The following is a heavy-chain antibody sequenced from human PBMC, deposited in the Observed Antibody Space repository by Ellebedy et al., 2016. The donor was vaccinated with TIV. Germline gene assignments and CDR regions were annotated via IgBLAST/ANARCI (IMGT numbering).Heavy chain of an antibody. V-gene: IGHV1-2*02. J-gene: IGHJ4*02. CDR1: GYTFTGYY. CDR2: INPNSGGT. CDR3: ARDRDGELTPLFDY. D-gene: IGHD1-26*01. Sequence: AASVKVSCKASGYTFTGYYMHWVRQAPGQGLEWMGWINPNSGGTNYAQKFQGRVTMTRDTSISTAYMELSRLRSDDTAVYYCARDRDGELTPLFDYWGQGTLVTVSS.